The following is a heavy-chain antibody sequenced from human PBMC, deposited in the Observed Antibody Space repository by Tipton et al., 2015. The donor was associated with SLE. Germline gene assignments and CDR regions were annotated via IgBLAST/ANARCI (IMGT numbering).Heavy chain of an antibody. Sequence: TLSLTCTVSGDSISSYGYYWTWIRLQPGKGLEWLGHIHHSGSTSYKPSLKSRLTMSVDTSKNQFSLRLSSVTAADTAVYYCARAPAYYYYMDVWGKGTTVTVSS. CDR3: ARAPAYYYYMDV. CDR2: IHHSGST. J-gene: IGHJ6*03. CDR1: GDSISSYGYY. V-gene: IGHV4-31*03.